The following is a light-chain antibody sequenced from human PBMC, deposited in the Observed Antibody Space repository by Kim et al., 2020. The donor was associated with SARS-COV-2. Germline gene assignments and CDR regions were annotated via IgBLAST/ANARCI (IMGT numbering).Light chain of an antibody. V-gene: IGLV1-44*01. CDR3: ATWDDSLNAAV. CDR2: SSN. Sequence: QSVLTQPPSTSGSPRQSVTISCSGSSSNIGSNTVNWYQQLPRTAPKLLIYSSNQRPSGVPDRFSGSKSGTSASLAISGLQSEDEADYYCATWDDSLNAAVFGGGTQLTVL. CDR1: SSNIGSNT. J-gene: IGLJ7*01.